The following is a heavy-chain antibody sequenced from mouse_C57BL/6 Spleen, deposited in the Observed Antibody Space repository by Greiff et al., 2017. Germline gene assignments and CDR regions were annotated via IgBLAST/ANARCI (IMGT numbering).Heavy chain of an antibody. J-gene: IGHJ2*01. V-gene: IGHV1-52*01. CDR1: GYTFTSYW. CDR3: ARGYYGSSYFDY. Sequence: QVHVKQPGAELVRPGSSVKLSCKASGYTFTSYWMHWVKQRPIQGLEWIGNIDPSDSETHYNQKFKDKATLTVDKSSSTAYMQLSSLTSEDSAVYYCARGYYGSSYFDYWGQGTTLTVSS. CDR2: IDPSDSET. D-gene: IGHD1-1*01.